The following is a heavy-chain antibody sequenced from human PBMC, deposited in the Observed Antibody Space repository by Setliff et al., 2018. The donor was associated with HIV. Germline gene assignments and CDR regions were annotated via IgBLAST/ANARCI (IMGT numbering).Heavy chain of an antibody. CDR3: VRGSLVPGVDY. D-gene: IGHD3-3*02. Sequence: PGGSLRLSCAASGFTFDDYAMHWVRQAPGKGPVDISHINTDGSDTNYAASVKGRFTISRDNAKYTLYLQMNSLRVEDTAVYYCVRGSLVPGVDYWGQGTLVTVSS. CDR1: GFTFDDYA. V-gene: IGHV3-74*01. CDR2: INTDGSDT. J-gene: IGHJ4*02.